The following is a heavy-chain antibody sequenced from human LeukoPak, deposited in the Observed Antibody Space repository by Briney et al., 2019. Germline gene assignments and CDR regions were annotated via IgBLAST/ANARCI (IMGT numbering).Heavy chain of an antibody. CDR2: ISTSGSTI. CDR1: GITFSSYY. Sequence: GGSLRLTCVVSGITFSSYYWNWVRQAPGKGLEWVSYISTSGSTIYYADSVKGRFTISRDNAKNSLYLQMNGLRAEDTAIYYSTSPFYLSFWGQVTLVTVSS. CDR3: TSPFYLSF. J-gene: IGHJ4*02. V-gene: IGHV3-48*03. D-gene: IGHD3-16*02.